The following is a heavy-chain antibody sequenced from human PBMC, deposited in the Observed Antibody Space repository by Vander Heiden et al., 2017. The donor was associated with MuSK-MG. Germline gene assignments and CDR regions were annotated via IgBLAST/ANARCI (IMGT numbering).Heavy chain of an antibody. D-gene: IGHD3-9*01. J-gene: IGHJ4*02. Sequence: QVQLVQSGPEVKKPGASVKVSCKHSGYTFTSYGISWVRQAPGQGLEWLGWSSGYNGNTNYAQKVQGRVTMTTDTSTTTAYMEMWSLRSDDTAVYYCVRDRYDILTDPFYFDGWGKGTLVTVTP. CDR3: VRDRYDILTDPFYFDG. CDR2: SSGYNGNT. CDR1: GYTFTSYG. V-gene: IGHV1-18*01.